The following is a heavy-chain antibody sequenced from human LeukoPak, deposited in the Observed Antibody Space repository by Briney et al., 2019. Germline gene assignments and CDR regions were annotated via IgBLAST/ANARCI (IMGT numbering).Heavy chain of an antibody. CDR2: LGRSGEYK. D-gene: IGHD2-8*01. CDR1: GFRFTDYS. V-gene: IGHV3-23*01. J-gene: IGHJ6*02. Sequence: QPGGSLRLSCAASGFRFTDYSMSWVRQAPGKGLEWVAGLGRSGEYKYYADSVKGRFTISRDNSKDTVSLQMNSLGAEDSAIYFCVKDRPCETCMPMDAWGQGTTVTVSS. CDR3: VKDRPCETCMPMDA.